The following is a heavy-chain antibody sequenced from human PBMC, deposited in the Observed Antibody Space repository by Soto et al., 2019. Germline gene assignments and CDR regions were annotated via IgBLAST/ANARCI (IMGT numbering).Heavy chain of an antibody. V-gene: IGHV4-39*01. Sequence: PSVTLSLTCTVSGGSISSSSYYWGWIRQPPGKGLEWIGSIYYSGSTYYNPSLKSRVTISVDTSKNQFSLKLSSVTAADTAVYYCARLSLYCTNGVCYTGQAGDFDYWGQGTLVTVSS. J-gene: IGHJ4*02. CDR3: ARLSLYCTNGVCYTGQAGDFDY. D-gene: IGHD2-8*01. CDR2: IYYSGST. CDR1: GGSISSSSYY.